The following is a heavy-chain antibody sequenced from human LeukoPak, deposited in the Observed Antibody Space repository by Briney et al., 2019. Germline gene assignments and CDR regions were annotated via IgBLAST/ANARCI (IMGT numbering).Heavy chain of an antibody. CDR3: ARHQTPHFYDSHFGP. V-gene: IGHV3-53*01. CDR1: GFTVSGNY. J-gene: IGHJ5*02. Sequence: GGSLRLSCAASGFTVSGNYMSWVRQAPGKRLEWVSLIYSGGTTYYADSVKGRFTISRDNSKNTLYLQMNSLRAEDTAVYYCARHQTPHFYDSHFGPWGQGTPVTVSS. CDR2: IYSGGTT. D-gene: IGHD3-22*01.